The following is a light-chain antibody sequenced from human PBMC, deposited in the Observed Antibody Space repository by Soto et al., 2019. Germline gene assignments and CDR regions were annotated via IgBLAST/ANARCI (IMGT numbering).Light chain of an antibody. Sequence: EIVVTQSPATLSVSPGEIATLSCRASQSVSSSYLAWYQQKPGQAPRLLIYGASTRATDIPARFFGSVYGTEFNLTISSLQSEDSAVYYCQQYNNWPLTFGGGTKVDIK. J-gene: IGKJ4*01. CDR2: GAS. CDR3: QQYNNWPLT. CDR1: QSVSSSY. V-gene: IGKV3D-15*01.